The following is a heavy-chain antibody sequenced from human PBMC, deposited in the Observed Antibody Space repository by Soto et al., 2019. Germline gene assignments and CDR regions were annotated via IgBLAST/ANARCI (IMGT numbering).Heavy chain of an antibody. CDR1: GGSMRNDDW. CDR3: ARNGDCTSGICYVGWFDP. D-gene: IGHD2-2*01. CDR2: ISHYGNT. J-gene: IGHJ5*02. Sequence: QVQLQESGPGLVEPSGTLSLTCGVSGGSMRNDDWWSWVRQTPGKGLEWIGEISHYGNTNYNPSLESRVTMSIDTSKNQFSLKVRSLTAADTAMYYCARNGDCTSGICYVGWFDPWGQRTLVSVSS. V-gene: IGHV4-4*02.